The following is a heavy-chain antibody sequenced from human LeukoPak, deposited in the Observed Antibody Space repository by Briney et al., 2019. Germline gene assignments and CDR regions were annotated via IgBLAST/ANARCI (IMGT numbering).Heavy chain of an antibody. CDR2: INQDGSEK. CDR1: GFTFSSYW. V-gene: IGHV3-7*03. J-gene: IGHJ6*03. Sequence: GGSLRLSCAASGFTFSSYWMNWVRQAPGKGLEWVANINQDGSEKYYVDSVKGRFTISRDNSKNTLYLQMNSLRAEDTAVYYCAKEEQAARPKYYMDVWGKGTTVTVSS. CDR3: AKEEQAARPKYYMDV. D-gene: IGHD6-6*01.